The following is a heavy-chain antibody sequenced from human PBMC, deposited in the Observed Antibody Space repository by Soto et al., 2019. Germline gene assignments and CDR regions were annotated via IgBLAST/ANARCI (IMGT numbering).Heavy chain of an antibody. CDR1: GGSVSSGSYY. V-gene: IGHV4-61*01. Sequence: PSETLSLTCTVSGGSVSSGSYYWSWIRQPPGKGLEWIGYIYYSGSTNYNPSLKSRVTISVDTSKNQFSLKLSSVTAADTAVYYCARAVGATTIYYYYGMDVWGQGTTVTVSS. CDR3: ARAVGATTIYYYYGMDV. D-gene: IGHD1-26*01. CDR2: IYYSGST. J-gene: IGHJ6*02.